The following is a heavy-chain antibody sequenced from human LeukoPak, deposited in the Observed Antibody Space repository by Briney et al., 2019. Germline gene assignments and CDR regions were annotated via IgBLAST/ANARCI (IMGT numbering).Heavy chain of an antibody. CDR1: GFSFSDYW. CDR2: VKPDGSEK. CDR3: ANLWEMGY. J-gene: IGHJ4*02. D-gene: IGHD5-24*01. V-gene: IGHV3-7*01. Sequence: PGGSLRLSCAASGFSFSDYWMSWVRQAPGKGLEWVANVKPDGSEKYYLDSVKGRFTISRDNARNSLYLQMDSLRAEDTAVYYCANLWEMGYWGQGTLVTVSS.